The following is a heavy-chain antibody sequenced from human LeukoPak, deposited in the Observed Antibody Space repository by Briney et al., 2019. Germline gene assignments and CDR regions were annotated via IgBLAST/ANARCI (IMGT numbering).Heavy chain of an antibody. D-gene: IGHD2-15*01. Sequence: GASVNVSCKASGYTFTGYYMHWVRQAPGQGLEWMGWINPDSGGTNYAQKFQGRVTMTRDTSISTAYMELSRLRSDDTAVYYCARDRRRYCGGGSCYSWGLFDYWGQGTLVTVSS. J-gene: IGHJ4*02. CDR3: ARDRRRYCGGGSCYSWGLFDY. CDR1: GYTFTGYY. V-gene: IGHV1-2*02. CDR2: INPDSGGT.